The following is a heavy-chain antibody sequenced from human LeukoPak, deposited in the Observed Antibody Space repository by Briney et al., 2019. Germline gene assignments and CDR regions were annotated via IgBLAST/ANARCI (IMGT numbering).Heavy chain of an antibody. CDR3: ARDKGDYDTSGSLFVF. V-gene: IGHV3-23*01. D-gene: IGHD3-22*01. Sequence: GGSLRLSCAASGFTFSSYAMSWVRQAPGKGLEWVSAISGSGGNTHYADSVKDRFTISRDNAKNSLYLQMNSLRAEDTAVYYCARDKGDYDTSGSLFVFGGQGTLVTVSS. CDR1: GFTFSSYA. J-gene: IGHJ4*02. CDR2: ISGSGGNT.